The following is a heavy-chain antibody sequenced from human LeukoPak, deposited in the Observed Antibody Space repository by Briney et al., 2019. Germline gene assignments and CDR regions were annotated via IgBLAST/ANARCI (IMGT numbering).Heavy chain of an antibody. J-gene: IGHJ3*02. D-gene: IGHD3-22*01. Sequence: GESLKISCQGFGYPFTTSWIGWVRQLPGKGLEWTAIIYAGNSDAKYSPSFQGQVSISTDRSISTAYLHWSSLKASDTAIYYCARRYYYDTSGYYLAHDAFDIWGQGTMVTVSS. CDR2: IYAGNSDA. V-gene: IGHV5-51*01. CDR1: GYPFTTSW. CDR3: ARRYYYDTSGYYLAHDAFDI.